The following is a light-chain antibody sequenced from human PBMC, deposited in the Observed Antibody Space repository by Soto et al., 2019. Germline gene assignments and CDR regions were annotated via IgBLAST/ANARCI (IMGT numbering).Light chain of an antibody. CDR1: QSISSF. J-gene: IGKJ4*01. CDR2: DAS. Sequence: GDRVTITCRASQSISSFLAWYQQKPGKAPKLLIYDASSLQSGVPSRFRGSTSGTEFTLTISSLQPDDFATYYCQQYNSYSRSFGGGTKVDIK. CDR3: QQYNSYSRS. V-gene: IGKV1-5*01.